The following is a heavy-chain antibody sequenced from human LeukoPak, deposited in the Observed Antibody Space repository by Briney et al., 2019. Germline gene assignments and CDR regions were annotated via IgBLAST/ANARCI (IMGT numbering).Heavy chain of an antibody. CDR1: GGTFSSYA. CDR2: MNPNSGET. D-gene: IGHD3-22*01. Sequence: GASVKVSCKAAGGTFSSYAISWGRQAAGQGLEWRGWMNPNSGETAYAHQLHARVALTTDPSISTAYLELSSLRSEDTAVYSCARGLGDYYDTSTYYYAVPAHWGQGTLVTVSS. CDR3: ARGLGDYYDTSTYYYAVPAH. J-gene: IGHJ4*02. V-gene: IGHV1-8*02.